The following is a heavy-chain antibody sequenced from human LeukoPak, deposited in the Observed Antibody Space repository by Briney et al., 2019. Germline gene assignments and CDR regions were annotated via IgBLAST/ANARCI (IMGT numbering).Heavy chain of an antibody. Sequence: ASVKVSCKASGGTFSSYAISWLRQAPGQGLEWMGRIIPILGIANYAQKFQGRVTITADKSTSTAYMELSSLRSEDTAVYYCARDPNGDYVGAFDMWGPGTMVTVSS. CDR3: ARDPNGDYVGAFDM. D-gene: IGHD4-17*01. V-gene: IGHV1-69*04. CDR1: GGTFSSYA. J-gene: IGHJ3*02. CDR2: IIPILGIA.